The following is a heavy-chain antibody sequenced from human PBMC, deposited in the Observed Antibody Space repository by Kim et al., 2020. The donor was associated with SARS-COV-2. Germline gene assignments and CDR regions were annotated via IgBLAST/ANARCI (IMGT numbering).Heavy chain of an antibody. V-gene: IGHV3-23*01. J-gene: IGHJ4*02. CDR3: AKGGYTYSSFDY. Sequence: TYYEDSVKGRFTISRDNSKNTLYLQMNSLRAEDTATYYCAKGGYTYSSFDYWGQGTLVTVSS. CDR2: T. D-gene: IGHD5-18*01.